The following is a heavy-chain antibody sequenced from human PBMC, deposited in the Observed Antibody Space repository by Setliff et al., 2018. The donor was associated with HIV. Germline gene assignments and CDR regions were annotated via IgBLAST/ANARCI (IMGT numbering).Heavy chain of an antibody. V-gene: IGHV3-23*01. CDR1: GFTFSGHA. D-gene: IGHD3-9*01. J-gene: IGHJ4*02. Sequence: GGSLRLSCAASGFTFSGHAMSWVRQAPGKGLEWVSGISGSGHITEYADSVKGRLTISRDNSKNTLYLQMNSLRAEDMAIYYCAKDKYYDILTGYFTDWGQGTQVTVSS. CDR3: AKDKYYDILTGYFTD. CDR2: ISGSGHIT.